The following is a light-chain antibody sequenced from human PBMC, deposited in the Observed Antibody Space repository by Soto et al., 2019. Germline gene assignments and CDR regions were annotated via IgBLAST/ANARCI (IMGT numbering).Light chain of an antibody. V-gene: IGKV3-15*01. CDR1: QSVSSY. Sequence: EIVMTQSPGTLSVSPGEGATLSCRASQSVSSYLAWYQQKPGQAPRLLIYGASTRATGIPARFSGSGSGTEFTLTINSLQSEDFAVYYCQQYDAWPLTFGGGTKVDIK. J-gene: IGKJ4*01. CDR2: GAS. CDR3: QQYDAWPLT.